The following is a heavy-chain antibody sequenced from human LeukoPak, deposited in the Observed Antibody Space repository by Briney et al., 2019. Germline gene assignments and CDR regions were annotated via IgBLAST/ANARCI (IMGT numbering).Heavy chain of an antibody. Sequence: RRSLRLSCAASGFTFRTFGMHWVRQAPGKGLERVAIIWYDGINKYCADSVKGRFTISRDNSKNTLYLQMNSLRAEDTAVYYCARDYYDSSGQLHAGAHAFDIWGQGTMVTVSS. J-gene: IGHJ3*02. CDR3: ARDYYDSSGQLHAGAHAFDI. CDR1: GFTFRTFG. V-gene: IGHV3-33*01. CDR2: IWYDGINK. D-gene: IGHD3-22*01.